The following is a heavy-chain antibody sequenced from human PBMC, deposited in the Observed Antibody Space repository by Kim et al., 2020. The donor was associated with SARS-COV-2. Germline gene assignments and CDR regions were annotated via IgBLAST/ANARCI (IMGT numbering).Heavy chain of an antibody. Sequence: SVKVSCKASGGTFSSYAISWVRQAPGQGLEWMGGIIPIFGTANYAQKFQGRVTITADESTSTAYMELSSLRSEDTAVYYCARVQLWFGDPLAKRDWFDPWGQGTLVTVSS. J-gene: IGHJ5*02. CDR1: GGTFSSYA. D-gene: IGHD3-10*01. CDR2: IIPIFGTA. V-gene: IGHV1-69*13. CDR3: ARVQLWFGDPLAKRDWFDP.